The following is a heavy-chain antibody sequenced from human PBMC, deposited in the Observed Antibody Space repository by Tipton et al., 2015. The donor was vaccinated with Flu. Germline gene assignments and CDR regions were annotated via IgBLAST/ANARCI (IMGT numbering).Heavy chain of an antibody. CDR3: AKAAAEMVLFH. D-gene: IGHD2-8*02. Sequence: SLRLSCAASGFIFSKYAMHWVRQAPGKGLEWVAVITYDGRNKYYADSVKGRFTISRDNSKSTLFLQMNSLRAEDTAVYYCAKAAAEMVLFHWGLGTLVTVSS. J-gene: IGHJ4*02. CDR2: ITYDGRNK. V-gene: IGHV3-30*18. CDR1: GFIFSKYA.